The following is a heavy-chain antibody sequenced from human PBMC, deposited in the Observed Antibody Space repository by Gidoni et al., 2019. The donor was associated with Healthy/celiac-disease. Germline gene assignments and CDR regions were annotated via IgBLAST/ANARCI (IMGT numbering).Heavy chain of an antibody. CDR3: AKIKKQQLVPQYYFDY. J-gene: IGHJ4*02. Sequence: EVQLLESGGGWVQPGGSLRLSGAASGVTFSSYAMSWVRQAPGKGLEWVSAISGSGGSTYYADSVKGRFTISRDNSKNTLYLQMTSLRAEDTAVYYCAKIKKQQLVPQYYFDYWGQGTLVTVSS. CDR1: GVTFSSYA. V-gene: IGHV3-23*01. CDR2: ISGSGGST. D-gene: IGHD6-13*01.